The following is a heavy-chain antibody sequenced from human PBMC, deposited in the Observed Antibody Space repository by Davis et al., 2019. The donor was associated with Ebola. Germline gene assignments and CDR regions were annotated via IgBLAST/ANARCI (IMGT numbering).Heavy chain of an antibody. CDR3: AKDHQPFLEWLRGGFDN. CDR2: ISYDGHNK. J-gene: IGHJ4*02. CDR1: GFSFATHW. D-gene: IGHD3-3*02. V-gene: IGHV3-30*18. Sequence: PWGSLRLSCVDSGFSFATHWMNWVRQAPGKGLEWVPIISYDGHNKYYADSVKGRFTISRDNSKNTLYVQMNSLRPDDTAVYYCAKDHQPFLEWLRGGFDNWGQGTLVTVSS.